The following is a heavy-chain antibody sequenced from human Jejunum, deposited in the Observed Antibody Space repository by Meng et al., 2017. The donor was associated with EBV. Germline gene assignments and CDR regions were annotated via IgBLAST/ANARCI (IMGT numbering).Heavy chain of an antibody. V-gene: IGHV4-61*01. D-gene: IGHD1-1*01. CDR3: ARNWNF. CDR2: IYNSGGT. Sequence: QVQLQESGPGLVKPSETLSLTCTVSGGSVSSGTYYWTWIRQPPGKGLEWIGYIYNSGGTNYNPSLKSRVTISLDTSKNQFSLKLSSVTAADTAMYYCARNWNFWGQGTLVTVSS. CDR1: GGSVSSGTYY. J-gene: IGHJ4*02.